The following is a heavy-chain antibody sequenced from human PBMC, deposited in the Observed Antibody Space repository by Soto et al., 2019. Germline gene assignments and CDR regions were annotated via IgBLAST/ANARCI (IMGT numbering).Heavy chain of an antibody. Sequence: SETLSLTCAVYGGSFSGYYWSWIRQPPGKGLEWIGEINHSGSTNYNPSLKSRVTISVDTSKNQFSLKLSSVTAADTAVYYCARGPSGSGSSHWFDPWGQGTLVTVSS. CDR2: INHSGST. D-gene: IGHD3-10*01. J-gene: IGHJ5*02. CDR1: GGSFSGYY. V-gene: IGHV4-34*01. CDR3: ARGPSGSGSSHWFDP.